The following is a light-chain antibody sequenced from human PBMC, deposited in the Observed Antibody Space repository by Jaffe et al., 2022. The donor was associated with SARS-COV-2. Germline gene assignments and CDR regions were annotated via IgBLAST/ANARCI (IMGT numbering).Light chain of an antibody. CDR3: QQRNNWPWT. V-gene: IGKV3-11*01. CDR1: QSVQRY. CDR2: DTS. J-gene: IGKJ1*01. Sequence: EIVLTQSPATLSVSPGERATLSCRASQSVQRYLAWYQQKPGQAPRLLIYDTSNRATGIPARFSGSGSGTGFTLTISSLEPEDFGVYYCQQRNNWPWTFGQGTKVEIK.